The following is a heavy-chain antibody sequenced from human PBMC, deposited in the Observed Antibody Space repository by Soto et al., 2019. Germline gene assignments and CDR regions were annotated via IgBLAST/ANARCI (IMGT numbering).Heavy chain of an antibody. Sequence: PSQTLSRTCSSSVDSVSSNSVACNFNKQSPSRGLEWLGRTYYRSKWYSDYALSVRSRITINPDTSKNQFSLHLNSVTPDDTAIYYCARYTNAWYLEYWGQGTRVTVSS. V-gene: IGHV6-1*01. D-gene: IGHD2-2*02. CDR3: ARYTNAWYLEY. CDR2: TYYRSKWYS. CDR1: VDSVSSNSVA. J-gene: IGHJ4*02.